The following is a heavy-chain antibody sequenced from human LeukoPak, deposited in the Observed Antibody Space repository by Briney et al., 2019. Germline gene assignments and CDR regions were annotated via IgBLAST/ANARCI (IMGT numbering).Heavy chain of an antibody. V-gene: IGHV1-69*04. J-gene: IGHJ4*02. D-gene: IGHD4-23*01. CDR3: ARDFPSPTVVTPYYFDS. CDR2: LIPMLGIA. CDR1: GGTFNNYA. Sequence: ASVKVSCKASGGTFNNYALTWVRQATGQGLEWMGRLIPMLGIANYAPKFRGRVTLTADKSTNTAYMELSGLIPEDTAVYYCARDFPSPTVVTPYYFDSWGQGTLVTVSS.